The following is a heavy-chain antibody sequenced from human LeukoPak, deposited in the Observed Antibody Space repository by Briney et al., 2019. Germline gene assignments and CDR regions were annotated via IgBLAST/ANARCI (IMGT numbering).Heavy chain of an antibody. CDR2: ISYDGSDK. D-gene: IGHD5-12*01. V-gene: IGHV3-30*04. CDR3: ARARPSMWIDY. J-gene: IGHJ4*02. CDR1: GFTFSSYA. Sequence: GASLRLSCAASGFTFSSYAMYWVRQAPGKGLEWVAVISYDGSDKFYADSVKGRFTISRDSSKNTLYLQMNSLRPEDTAVYYCARARPSMWIDYWGQGTLVTVSS.